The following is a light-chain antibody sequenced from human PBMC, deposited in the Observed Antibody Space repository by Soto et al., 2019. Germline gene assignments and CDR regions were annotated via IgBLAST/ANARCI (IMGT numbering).Light chain of an antibody. CDR1: HNIGIY. Sequence: DLQIPPSPSSLSASVGGRVTITCLASHNIGIYLNWYQQKPGKAPNLLIYAASSLQSGVPSRFSGSGSGTDFTLNISSLQPEDFATYYCQQSYATPRTFGQGTKVDIK. J-gene: IGKJ1*01. V-gene: IGKV1-39*01. CDR2: AAS. CDR3: QQSYATPRT.